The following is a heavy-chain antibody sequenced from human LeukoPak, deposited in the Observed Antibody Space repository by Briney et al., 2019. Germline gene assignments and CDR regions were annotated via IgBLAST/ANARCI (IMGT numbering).Heavy chain of an antibody. CDR2: IYSGGST. Sequence: GGSLRLSCAASGFTVSSNYMSWVRQAPGKGLEWVSAIYSGGSTYYADSVKGRFTISRDNSKNTLYLQMNSLRAEDTAVYYCARAVRDPYYYYGMDVWGQGTTVTVSS. D-gene: IGHD4-17*01. CDR3: ARAVRDPYYYYGMDV. J-gene: IGHJ6*02. CDR1: GFTVSSNY. V-gene: IGHV3-66*01.